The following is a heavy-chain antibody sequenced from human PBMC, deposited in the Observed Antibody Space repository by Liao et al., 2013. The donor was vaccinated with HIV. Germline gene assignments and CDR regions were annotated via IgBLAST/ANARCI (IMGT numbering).Heavy chain of an antibody. CDR3: VGSEFGTGHFDH. Sequence: QVQLQESGPGLVKPSETLSLTCIVSGGSMSSDYWSWIRQPAGKGLEWIGRLHPSGSTNYSPSLKSRVTISVILSKNQFSLKLRSVTAADTAVYYCVGSEFGTGHFDHWGQGTLVTVSS. CDR2: LHPSGST. J-gene: IGHJ4*02. D-gene: IGHD3-10*01. V-gene: IGHV4-4*07. CDR1: GGSMSSDY.